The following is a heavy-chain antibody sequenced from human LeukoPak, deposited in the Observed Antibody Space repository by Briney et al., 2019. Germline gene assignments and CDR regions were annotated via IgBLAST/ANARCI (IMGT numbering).Heavy chain of an antibody. CDR3: ARGIRNVGVVAAVNLFHP. CDR1: GGSFSGYY. V-gene: IGHV4-34*01. Sequence: SETLSLTCAVYGGSFSGYYWSWIRQPPGKGLEWIGEINHSGSTNYNPSLKSRVTISVDTSKNQFSLKLSSVTAADTAVYYCARGIRNVGVVAAVNLFHPWGQGTLGTVSS. CDR2: INHSGST. J-gene: IGHJ5*02. D-gene: IGHD2-15*01.